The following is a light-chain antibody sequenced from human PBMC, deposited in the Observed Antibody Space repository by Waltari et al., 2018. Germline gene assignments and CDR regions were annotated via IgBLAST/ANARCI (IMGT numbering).Light chain of an antibody. V-gene: IGKV1-39*01. CDR1: QSISTY. CDR3: QQSDTTLVT. Sequence: DIQMTQSPSSLPASVGDVVTISCRASQSISTYLSWYQVKSGKVPKLLIFGASNLQSGVPSRFSGSGSGTHFTLTIHRLQPEDFATYYCQQSDTTLVTFGGGTKVDIK. J-gene: IGKJ4*01. CDR2: GAS.